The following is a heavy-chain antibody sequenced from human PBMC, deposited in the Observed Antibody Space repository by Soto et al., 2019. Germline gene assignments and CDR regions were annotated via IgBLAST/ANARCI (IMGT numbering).Heavy chain of an antibody. V-gene: IGHV1-46*01. D-gene: IGHD1-26*01. Sequence: QVQLVQSGPEVKKPGASVKVSCKASGYTFTSYYMHWVRQAPGQGPEWMGIFNPSGGSTTYTQKFQGIVTRTGDTSTSTVYMELSSLRYEATAVYYCPRDGPRGSYNLAYWAQGTLVPVAS. CDR2: FNPSGGST. J-gene: IGHJ4*02. CDR3: PRDGPRGSYNLAY. CDR1: GYTFTSYY.